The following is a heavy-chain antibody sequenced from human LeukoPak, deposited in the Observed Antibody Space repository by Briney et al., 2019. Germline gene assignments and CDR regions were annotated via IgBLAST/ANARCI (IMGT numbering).Heavy chain of an antibody. CDR1: GGSISGSSYY. CDR3: ARNGEYSMDY. J-gene: IGHJ4*02. V-gene: IGHV4-39*07. D-gene: IGHD2-8*01. CDR2: IYYSGST. Sequence: SETLSLTCTVSGGSISGSSYYWGWIRQPPGKGLEWIGSIYYSGSTYYNPSLKSRVTISVDKSKNQFSLNLISVTAADTAVYYCARNGEYSMDYWGQGTLVTVSS.